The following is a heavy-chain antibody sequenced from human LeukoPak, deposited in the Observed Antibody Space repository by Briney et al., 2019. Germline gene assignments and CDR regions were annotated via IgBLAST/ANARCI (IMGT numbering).Heavy chain of an antibody. CDR2: IYYNGIT. D-gene: IGHD5-24*01. V-gene: IGHV4-39*01. J-gene: IGHJ4*02. CDR3: ARRGDGYNSPRLDY. CDR1: GGSISSSSYY. Sequence: SETLSFSCTVSGGSISSSSYYWGWIRQPPVKGLGWIGSIYYNGITYYNPSLKSRATISVGTSKHQFSLKLSAGTAADTAVYYCARRGDGYNSPRLDYWGQGTLVTVSS.